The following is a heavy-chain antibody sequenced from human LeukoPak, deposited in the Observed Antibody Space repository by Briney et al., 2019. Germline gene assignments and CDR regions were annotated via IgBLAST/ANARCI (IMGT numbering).Heavy chain of an antibody. J-gene: IGHJ6*02. D-gene: IGHD2-21*02. Sequence: GSLRLSCAASGFTFSSYGMHWVRQAPGKGLEWVAVISYDGSNKYYADSVKGRFTISRDNSKNTLYLQMNSLRAEDTAVYYCAEDTVVTAPFYGMDVWGQGTTVTVSS. V-gene: IGHV3-30*18. CDR1: GFTFSSYG. CDR3: AEDTVVTAPFYGMDV. CDR2: ISYDGSNK.